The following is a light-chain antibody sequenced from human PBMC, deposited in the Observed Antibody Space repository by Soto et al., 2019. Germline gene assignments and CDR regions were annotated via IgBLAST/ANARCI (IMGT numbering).Light chain of an antibody. V-gene: IGLV2-14*01. CDR2: DVS. CDR3: SSYTSSSTPYV. Sequence: QSALTQPASVSGSPGQSITISCTGTSSDVGGYNYVSWYQQHPGKAPKLMIYDVSNRPSGVSNRFSASKSGNTASLTISGRQAEDEADYYCSSYTSSSTPYVFGTGTKLTVL. J-gene: IGLJ1*01. CDR1: SSDVGGYNY.